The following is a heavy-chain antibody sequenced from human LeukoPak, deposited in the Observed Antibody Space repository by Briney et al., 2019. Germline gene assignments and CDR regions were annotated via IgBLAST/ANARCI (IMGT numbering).Heavy chain of an antibody. CDR2: INHSGST. CDR1: GGSFSGYY. Sequence: SETLSLTCAVYGGSFSGYYWSWIRQPPGKGLEWIGEINHSGSTNYNPSLKSRVTISVDTSKNQFSLKLNSVTAADTAVYYCARRLGYYYYYMDVWGKGTTVTVSS. J-gene: IGHJ6*03. CDR3: ARRLGYYYYYMDV. D-gene: IGHD7-27*01. V-gene: IGHV4-34*01.